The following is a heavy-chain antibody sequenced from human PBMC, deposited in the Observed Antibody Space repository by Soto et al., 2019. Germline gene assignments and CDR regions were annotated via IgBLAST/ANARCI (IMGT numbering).Heavy chain of an antibody. D-gene: IGHD1-26*01. V-gene: IGHV4-39*01. Sequence: PSETLSLTCTVSGGSISSSSYYWGWIRQPPGKGLEWIGSIYYSGSTYYNPSLKSRVTISVGTSKNQFSLKLNSVTPEDTAVYYCARRGIVGARNYFDYWGQGTLVTVSS. CDR2: IYYSGST. CDR3: ARRGIVGARNYFDY. CDR1: GGSISSSSYY. J-gene: IGHJ4*02.